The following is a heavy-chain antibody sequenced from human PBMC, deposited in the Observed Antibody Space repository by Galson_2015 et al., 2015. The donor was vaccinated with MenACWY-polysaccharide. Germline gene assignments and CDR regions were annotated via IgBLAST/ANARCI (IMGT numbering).Heavy chain of an antibody. CDR3: AKDASNAWFGS. Sequence: SLRLSCAASGFTFSTYGMGWVRQAPGKGLEWVSTLDGSGANTYYADSVRGRFTISRDNSKEMLYLQMNCLRAEDTALYYCAKDASNAWFGSWGHGTLVTVPT. CDR2: LDGSGANT. CDR1: GFTFSTYG. J-gene: IGHJ5*01. V-gene: IGHV3-23*01.